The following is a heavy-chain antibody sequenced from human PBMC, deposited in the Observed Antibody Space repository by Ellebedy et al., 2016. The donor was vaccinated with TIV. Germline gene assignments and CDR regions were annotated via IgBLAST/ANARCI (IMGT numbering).Heavy chain of an antibody. D-gene: IGHD6-6*01. CDR2: IDPSDSYT. CDR3: ARFGGSSSSWFDP. J-gene: IGHJ5*02. V-gene: IGHV5-10-1*01. CDR1: GYSFTTFW. Sequence: GESLKISCKGSGYSFTTFWISWVRQMPGKGLEWIGRIDPSDSYTNYSPSFQGHVTISADKSISTAYLQWSSLKASDTAIYYCARFGGSSSSWFDPWGQGTLVTVSS.